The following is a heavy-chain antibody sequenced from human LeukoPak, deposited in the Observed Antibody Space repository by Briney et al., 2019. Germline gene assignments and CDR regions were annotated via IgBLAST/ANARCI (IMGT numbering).Heavy chain of an antibody. V-gene: IGHV3-48*01. D-gene: IGHD3-10*01. Sequence: PGGSLRLSCAASGFTFSSYSMNWVRQAPGKGLEWVSYISSSSSTIYYADSVKGRFTISRDNAKNSLYLQMNSLRAEDTAVYYCARRAWFGELPQDWSDASDIWGQGTMVTVSS. CDR3: ARRAWFGELPQDWSDASDI. CDR2: ISSSSSTI. J-gene: IGHJ3*02. CDR1: GFTFSSYS.